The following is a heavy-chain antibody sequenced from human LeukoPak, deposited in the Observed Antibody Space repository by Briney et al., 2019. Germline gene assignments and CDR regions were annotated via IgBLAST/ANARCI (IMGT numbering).Heavy chain of an antibody. CDR2: INPSGGST. CDR1: GYTFTSYY. CDR3: ARGGDTTTWIQQY. V-gene: IGHV1-46*01. D-gene: IGHD5-18*01. Sequence: ASVKVSCKASGYTFTSYYMHWVRQAPGQGLEWMGIINPSGGSTSYAQKFQGRVTMTTDTSTSTAYMELRSLRSDDTAVYYCARGGDTTTWIQQYWGQGTLVNVSS. J-gene: IGHJ4*02.